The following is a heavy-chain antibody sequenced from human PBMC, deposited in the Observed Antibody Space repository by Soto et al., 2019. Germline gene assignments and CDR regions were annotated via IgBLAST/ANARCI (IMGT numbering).Heavy chain of an antibody. V-gene: IGHV3-7*01. Sequence: EVQLVESGGGLVQPGGSLRLSCAASGFTFSRYWMNWVRQAPGKGLEWVANIKRDGSEKDLVDSVKGRFTISRDNAKNSLYLEMNNLRVEDTAFYYCARSRDSDCGDSGCSRYRDFDPWGQGTLVTVSS. CDR1: GFTFSRYW. D-gene: IGHD2-21*01. CDR3: ARSRDSDCGDSGCSRYRDFDP. J-gene: IGHJ5*02. CDR2: IKRDGSEK.